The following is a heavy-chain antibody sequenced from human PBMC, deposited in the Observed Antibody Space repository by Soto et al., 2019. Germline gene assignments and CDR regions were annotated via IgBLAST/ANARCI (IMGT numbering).Heavy chain of an antibody. D-gene: IGHD3-3*01. V-gene: IGHV3-48*02. CDR2: ISSSSSTI. Sequence: EVQLVESGGGLVQPGGSLRLSCAASGFTFSSYSMNWVRQAPGKGLEWVSYISSSSSTIYYADSVKGRFTISRDNAKNSLYLQMNSLRDEDTAVYYCGRDRRGLTYYDFWSGYYTGEPLYGMDVWGQGTTVTVSS. J-gene: IGHJ6*02. CDR3: GRDRRGLTYYDFWSGYYTGEPLYGMDV. CDR1: GFTFSSYS.